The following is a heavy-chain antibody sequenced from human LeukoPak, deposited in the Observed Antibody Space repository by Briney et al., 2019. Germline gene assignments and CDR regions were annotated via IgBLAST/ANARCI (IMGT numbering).Heavy chain of an antibody. CDR1: GGTFSSYA. J-gene: IGHJ4*02. CDR2: IIPIFGTA. V-gene: IGHV1-69*05. D-gene: IGHD1-26*01. Sequence: SVKVSCKASGGTFSSYAISWVRQAPGQGLEWMGGIIPIFGTANYAQKFQGRVTITTDESTSTAYMELSSLRSEDTAVYYCARDSGSYLYIDYWGQGTLVTVSS. CDR3: ARDSGSYLYIDY.